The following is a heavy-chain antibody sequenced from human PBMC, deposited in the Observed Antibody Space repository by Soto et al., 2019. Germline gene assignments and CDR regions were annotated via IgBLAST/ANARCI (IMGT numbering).Heavy chain of an antibody. CDR2: IWNDGNGY. CDR1: GFKFNNYG. V-gene: IGHV3-33*01. D-gene: IGHD6-13*01. Sequence: QVQLVESGGGVVQPGRSLRLSCAASGFKFNNYGMHWVRQAPGKGLEWVAVIWNDGNGYYYANSVKGRFTISRDNSKNTLCLQMSSLRAEDTAVYYCARRQISPPTRGAASARGGMDVWGQGTTVTVSS. J-gene: IGHJ6*02. CDR3: ARRQISPPTRGAASARGGMDV.